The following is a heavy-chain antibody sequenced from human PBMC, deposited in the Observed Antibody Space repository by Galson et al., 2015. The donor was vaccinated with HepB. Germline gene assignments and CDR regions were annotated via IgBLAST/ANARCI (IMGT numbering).Heavy chain of an antibody. D-gene: IGHD3-10*01. Sequence: SVKVSCKASGGTFSSYSISWVRQAPGQGLEWMVRIIPMVDITNYAQKSQDRVTITADKSTSTVYMELRSLRSEDTAMYYCARDREGRITMVRGVIGDAFDIWGQGTMVTVSS. CDR1: GGTFSSYS. CDR2: IIPMVDIT. J-gene: IGHJ3*02. V-gene: IGHV1-69*04. CDR3: ARDREGRITMVRGVIGDAFDI.